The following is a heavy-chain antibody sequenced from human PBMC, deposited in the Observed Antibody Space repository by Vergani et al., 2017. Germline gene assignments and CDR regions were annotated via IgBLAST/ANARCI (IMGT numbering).Heavy chain of an antibody. CDR2: ITPFNGNT. CDR1: GYTFTYRY. Sequence: QMQLVQSGAEVKKTGSSVKVSCKASGYTFTYRYLHWVRQAPGQALEWMGWITPFNGNTNYAQKFQDRVTITRDRSMSTAYMELSSLRSEDTAVYYCARDSPDAENYYDSSGNRGDIWGQGTMVTVSS. V-gene: IGHV1-45*02. D-gene: IGHD3-22*01. J-gene: IGHJ3*02. CDR3: ARDSPDAENYYDSSGNRGDI.